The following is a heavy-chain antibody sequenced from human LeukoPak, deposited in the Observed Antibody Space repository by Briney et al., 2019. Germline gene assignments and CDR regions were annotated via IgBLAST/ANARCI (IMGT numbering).Heavy chain of an antibody. J-gene: IGHJ4*02. D-gene: IGHD2-15*01. Sequence: GGSLRLSCAASGFTFSSYAMTWVRQAPGKGLEWVSAISGSGGSTYSADSVKGRFTISRDNSKNTLYLQMNSLRAEDTAVYYCAKQLGYCSDGSCYFPYWGQGTLVTVSS. CDR3: AKQLGYCSDGSCYFPY. V-gene: IGHV3-23*01. CDR1: GFTFSSYA. CDR2: ISGSGGST.